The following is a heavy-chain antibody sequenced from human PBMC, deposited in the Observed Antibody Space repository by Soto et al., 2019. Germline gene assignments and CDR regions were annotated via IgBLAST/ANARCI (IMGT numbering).Heavy chain of an antibody. J-gene: IGHJ6*03. CDR1: GGSISSYY. Sequence: PSETLSLTCTVSGGSISSYYWSWIRQPPGKGLEWIGYIYYSGSTNYNPSLKSRVTISVDTSKNQFSLKLSSVTAADTAVYYCARVRGDYYYYMDVWGKGTTVT. V-gene: IGHV4-59*01. CDR3: ARVRGDYYYYMDV. CDR2: IYYSGST.